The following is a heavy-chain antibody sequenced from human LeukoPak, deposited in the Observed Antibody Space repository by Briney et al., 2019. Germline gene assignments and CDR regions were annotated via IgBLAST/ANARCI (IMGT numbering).Heavy chain of an antibody. Sequence: ASVKVSCKASGGTFSSYAISWVRQAPGQGLEWMGGIIPIFGTANYAQRFQGRVTITTDESTSTAYMELSSLRSEDTAVYYCALHPGSRPPFPSGDYWGQGTLVTVSS. V-gene: IGHV1-69*05. CDR1: GGTFSSYA. CDR2: IIPIFGTA. D-gene: IGHD1-14*01. CDR3: ALHPGSRPPFPSGDY. J-gene: IGHJ4*02.